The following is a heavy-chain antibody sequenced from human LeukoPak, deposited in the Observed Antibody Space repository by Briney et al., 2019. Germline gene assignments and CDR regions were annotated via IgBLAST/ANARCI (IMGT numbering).Heavy chain of an antibody. V-gene: IGHV3-30*02. D-gene: IGHD3-10*01. CDR1: GFTFSSYG. CDR3: AKSHGAGRYYALEY. J-gene: IGHJ4*02. CDR2: IRYDGSNK. Sequence: GGSLRLSCAASGFTFSSYGMHWVRQAPGKGLEWVAFIRYDGSNKYYADSVKGRFTISRDNAKNSLYLQMNSLRAEDTALYYCAKSHGAGRYYALEYWGQGTLLTVSS.